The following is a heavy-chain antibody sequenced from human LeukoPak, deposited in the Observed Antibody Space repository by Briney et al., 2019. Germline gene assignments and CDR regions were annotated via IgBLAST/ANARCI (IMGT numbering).Heavy chain of an antibody. CDR2: IYHSGST. Sequence: SETLSLTCTVPGYSISSGYYWGWIRQPPGKGLEWIGSIYHSGSTYYNPSLKSRVTISVDTSKNQFSLKLSSVTAADTAVYYCARGPPYYYYHMDVWGKGTTVTVSS. CDR3: ARGPPYYYYHMDV. J-gene: IGHJ6*03. V-gene: IGHV4-38-2*02. CDR1: GYSISSGYY.